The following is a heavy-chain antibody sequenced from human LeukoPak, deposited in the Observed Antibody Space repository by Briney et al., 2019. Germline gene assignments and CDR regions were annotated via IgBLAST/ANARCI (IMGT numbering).Heavy chain of an antibody. Sequence: SETLSLTCTVSGVSISSSTYYWGWIRQPPEKGLEWIGYIYYSGSTNYNPSLKSRVTTSVDTAKNQFSLKLTSVTAADTAVYYCARHKIPDDYYSCFDYWGQGTLVTVSS. J-gene: IGHJ4*02. CDR3: ARHKIPDDYYSCFDY. V-gene: IGHV4-61*05. D-gene: IGHD3-22*01. CDR1: GVSISSSTYY. CDR2: IYYSGST.